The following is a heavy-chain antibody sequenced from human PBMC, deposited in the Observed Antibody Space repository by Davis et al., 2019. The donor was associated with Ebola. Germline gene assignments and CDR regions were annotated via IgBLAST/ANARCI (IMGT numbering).Heavy chain of an antibody. CDR2: ISPYNDNT. D-gene: IGHD6-19*01. Sequence: ASVKVSCKASGGTFSSYAISWVRQAPGQGLEWMGWISPYNDNTNYAQKLQGRVTMTTDTSTSTAYMELRSLRSDDTAVYYCARDAISGRYSSGWYYWGQGTLVTVSS. CDR3: ARDAISGRYSSGWYY. J-gene: IGHJ4*02. V-gene: IGHV1-18*01. CDR1: GGTFSSYA.